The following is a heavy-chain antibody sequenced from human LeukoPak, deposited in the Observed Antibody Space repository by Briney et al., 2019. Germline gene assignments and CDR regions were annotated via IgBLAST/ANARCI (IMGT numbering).Heavy chain of an antibody. CDR1: GYTFTRHY. V-gene: IGHV1-46*01. CDR2: INPSGGST. J-gene: IGHJ4*02. D-gene: IGHD3-22*01. Sequence: ASVKVSCKASGYTFTRHYIQWVRQAPGQGLEWMGIINPSGGSTSYAQKFQGRVTLTRDTSTSTVYMELSSLRSEDTAVYYCARDPYDSSGYPMGYWGQGTLVTVSS. CDR3: ARDPYDSSGYPMGY.